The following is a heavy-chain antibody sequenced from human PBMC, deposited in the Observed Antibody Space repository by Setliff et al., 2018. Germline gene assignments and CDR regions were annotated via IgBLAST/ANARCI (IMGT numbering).Heavy chain of an antibody. CDR3: ARDLYDYVWGTYRYHDAFDI. CDR2: IYYSGNT. V-gene: IGHV4-31*03. Sequence: SETLSLTCTVSGGSISSGGYYWSWIRQHPGKGLEWIGYIYYSGNTYYNPSLKSRVTISIDTSKNQFSLELSSVTAADTAVYYCARDLYDYVWGTYRYHDAFDIWGQGTMVTVSS. CDR1: GGSISSGGYY. D-gene: IGHD3-16*02. J-gene: IGHJ3*02.